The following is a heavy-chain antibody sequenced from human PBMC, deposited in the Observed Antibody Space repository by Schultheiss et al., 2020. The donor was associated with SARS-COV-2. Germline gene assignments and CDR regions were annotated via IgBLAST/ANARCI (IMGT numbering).Heavy chain of an antibody. CDR1: GFTVSSNY. D-gene: IGHD3-3*01. J-gene: IGHJ4*02. V-gene: IGHV3-53*01. Sequence: GESLKISCAASGFTVSSNYMSWVRQAPGKGLEWVSVIYSGGSTYYADSVKGRFTISRDNSKNTLYLQMNSLRAEDTAVYYCAKERVSYDFWSGYYIFDYWGQGTLVTVSS. CDR3: AKERVSYDFWSGYYIFDY. CDR2: IYSGGST.